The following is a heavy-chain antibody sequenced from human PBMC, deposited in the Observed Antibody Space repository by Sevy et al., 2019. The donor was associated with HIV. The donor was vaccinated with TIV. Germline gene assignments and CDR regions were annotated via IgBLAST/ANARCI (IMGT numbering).Heavy chain of an antibody. CDR2: VNENGSVK. CDR3: ARLSCSGGSCYSAFDY. D-gene: IGHD2-15*01. V-gene: IGHV3-7*01. CDR1: GFTFSSYW. Sequence: GGSLRLSCAASGFTFSSYWMTWVRQAPGKGLEWVASVNENGSVKKYLDSVKGRLTISRDNVKNSLYLQMNILSAEDTALYYCARLSCSGGSCYSAFDYWGQGTLVPVSS. J-gene: IGHJ4*02.